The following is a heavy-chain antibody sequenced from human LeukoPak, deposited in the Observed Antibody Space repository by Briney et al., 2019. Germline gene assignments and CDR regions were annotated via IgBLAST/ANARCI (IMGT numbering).Heavy chain of an antibody. D-gene: IGHD2-2*01. Sequence: PGGSLRLSCEASGFSFSAYSMSWVRQAPGKGLEWISYIRGSSTTIYYADSVKGRFTISRDNAENSVYLQMNSLRVEDTAVYFCARDSRSHCGTDACYGPYFDYWGQGILVAVSS. J-gene: IGHJ4*02. V-gene: IGHV3-48*01. CDR2: IRGSSTTI. CDR1: GFSFSAYS. CDR3: ARDSRSHCGTDACYGPYFDY.